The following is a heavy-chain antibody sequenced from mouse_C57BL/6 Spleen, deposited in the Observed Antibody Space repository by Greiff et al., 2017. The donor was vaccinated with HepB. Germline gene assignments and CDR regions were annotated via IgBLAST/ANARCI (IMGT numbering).Heavy chain of an antibody. CDR1: GFTFSDYY. J-gene: IGHJ1*03. Sequence: EVKLVESEGGLVQPGRSMKLSCTASGFTFSDYYMAWVRQVPEKGLEWVANINYDGSSTYYLDSLKSRFIISRDNAKNILYLQMSSLKSEDTATYYCARYGRLYYDYDVYWYFDVWGTGTTVTVSS. CDR3: ARYGRLYYDYDVYWYFDV. V-gene: IGHV5-16*01. D-gene: IGHD2-4*01. CDR2: INYDGSST.